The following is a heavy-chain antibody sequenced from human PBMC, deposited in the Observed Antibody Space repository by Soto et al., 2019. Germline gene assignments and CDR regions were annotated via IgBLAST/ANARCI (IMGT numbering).Heavy chain of an antibody. CDR3: AKDRKGLRFLEWSALTGYYYGMDV. CDR2: ISGSGGST. J-gene: IGHJ6*02. V-gene: IGHV3-23*01. CDR1: GFTFSSYA. D-gene: IGHD3-3*01. Sequence: EVQLLESGGGLVQPGGSLRLSCAASGFTFSSYAMSWVRQAPGKGLEWVSAISGSGGSTYYADSVKGRFTISRDNSKNTLYLQMNSLRAEDTAVYYCAKDRKGLRFLEWSALTGYYYGMDVWGQGTTVTVSS.